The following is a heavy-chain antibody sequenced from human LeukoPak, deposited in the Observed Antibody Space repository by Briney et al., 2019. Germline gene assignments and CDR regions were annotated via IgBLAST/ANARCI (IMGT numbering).Heavy chain of an antibody. J-gene: IGHJ4*02. CDR2: IIPIFGTA. D-gene: IGHD3-3*01. Sequence: SVKVSCKASGGTFNSYAISWVRQAPGQGLEWMGGIIPIFGTANYAQKFQGRVTITADESTSTAYMELSSLRSEDTAVYYCARFQNYDFWSGYPTDYWGQGTLVTVSS. CDR3: ARFQNYDFWSGYPTDY. V-gene: IGHV1-69*13. CDR1: GGTFNSYA.